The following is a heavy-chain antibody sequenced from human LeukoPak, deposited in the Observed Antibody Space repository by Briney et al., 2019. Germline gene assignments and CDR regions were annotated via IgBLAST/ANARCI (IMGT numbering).Heavy chain of an antibody. D-gene: IGHD3-22*01. J-gene: IGHJ4*02. CDR3: ARVSYYYDSSGDDY. V-gene: IGHV1-18*01. CDR2: ISAYNGNT. Sequence: ASVKVSCKASGYTFTSYGISWVRQAPGQGLEWMGWISAYNGNTNYAQKLQGRVTMTRNTSISTAYMELSSLRSEDTAVYYCARVSYYYDSSGDDYWGQGTLVTVSS. CDR1: GYTFTSYG.